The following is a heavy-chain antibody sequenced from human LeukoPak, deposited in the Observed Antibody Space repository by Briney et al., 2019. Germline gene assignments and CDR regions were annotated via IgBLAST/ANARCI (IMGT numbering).Heavy chain of an antibody. Sequence: GGSLRLSCAASGFTFGIYTMNWVRQAPGKGLEWVSSISSSSSYIDYADSVKGRFTISRDNAKNSLCLQMNSLRAEDTGAYYCARRRDGYNHFDYWGQGTLVTVSS. V-gene: IGHV3-21*01. CDR1: GFTFGIYT. CDR3: ARRRDGYNHFDY. J-gene: IGHJ4*02. D-gene: IGHD5-24*01. CDR2: ISSSSSYI.